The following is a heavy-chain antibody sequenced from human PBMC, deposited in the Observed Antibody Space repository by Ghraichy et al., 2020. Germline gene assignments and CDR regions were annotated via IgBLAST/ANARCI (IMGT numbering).Heavy chain of an antibody. V-gene: IGHV3-23*01. J-gene: IGHJ4*02. CDR2: ISGSGDTT. CDR1: GFTFSSYA. Sequence: GESLNISCTASGFTFSSYAMNWVRQAPGKGLEWVSAISGSGDTTYYADSVKGRFFMSRDNSQNTLHLQMNSLRAEDTAIYYCANDPDFTYYYGDPFDYWGQGALVTVSA. CDR3: ANDPDFTYYYGDPFDY. D-gene: IGHD3-10*01.